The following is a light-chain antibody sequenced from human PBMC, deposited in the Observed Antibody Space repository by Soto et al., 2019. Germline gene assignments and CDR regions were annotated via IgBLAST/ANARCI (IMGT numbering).Light chain of an antibody. J-gene: IGKJ5*01. CDR2: DAS. Sequence: EIVLTQSPATLSLSPGERATLSCRASQSVSSYLAWYQQKPGQAPRLLIYDASNRATGIPARFSGSGSGTDFTHTISSREPEDFAVYYCQQRSNWPPITFGQGTRLEIK. V-gene: IGKV3-11*01. CDR3: QQRSNWPPIT. CDR1: QSVSSY.